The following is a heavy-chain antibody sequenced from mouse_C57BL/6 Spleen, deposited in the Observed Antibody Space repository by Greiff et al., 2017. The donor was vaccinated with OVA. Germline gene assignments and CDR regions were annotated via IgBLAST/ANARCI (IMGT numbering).Heavy chain of an antibody. Sequence: QVQLQQPGAELVKPGASVKLSCKASGYTFTSYWMHWVKQRPGRGLEWIGRIDPNSGGTKYNEKFKSKATLTVYKPSSTAYMQLSSLTSEDSAVYYGAREFITTVVATDYFDYWGQGTTLTVSS. CDR3: AREFITTVVATDYFDY. V-gene: IGHV1-72*01. CDR2: IDPNSGGT. CDR1: GYTFTSYW. J-gene: IGHJ2*01. D-gene: IGHD1-1*01.